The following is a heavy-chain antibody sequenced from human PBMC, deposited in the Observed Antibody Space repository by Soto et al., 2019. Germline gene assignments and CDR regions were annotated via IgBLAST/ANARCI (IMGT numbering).Heavy chain of an antibody. CDR1: GFTFSSYW. J-gene: IGHJ6*02. CDR3: ARDRYSYYDFWSGSLPYYYFGMDV. V-gene: IGHV3-7*01. Sequence: GGSLRLSCAASGFTFSSYWMSWVRQAPGKGLEWVANIKQDGSEKYYVDSVKGRFTISRDNAKNSLYLQMNSLRAEDTAVYYCARDRYSYYDFWSGSLPYYYFGMDVWGQGTLVTVSS. CDR2: IKQDGSEK. D-gene: IGHD3-3*01.